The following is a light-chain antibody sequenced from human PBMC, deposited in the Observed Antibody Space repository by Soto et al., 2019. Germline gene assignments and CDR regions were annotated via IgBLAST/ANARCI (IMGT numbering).Light chain of an antibody. Sequence: EIVLTQSPGTLSLSPGERATLSCRASQSVRRRYLAWYQQKPGQAPRLLIYGSSSRPPGIPDRVSGSGAGTEFTLTISRLEPEDFAVYYCQQYGTSPQTFGQGTKVEIK. CDR3: QQYGTSPQT. J-gene: IGKJ1*01. CDR1: QSVRRRY. CDR2: GSS. V-gene: IGKV3-20*01.